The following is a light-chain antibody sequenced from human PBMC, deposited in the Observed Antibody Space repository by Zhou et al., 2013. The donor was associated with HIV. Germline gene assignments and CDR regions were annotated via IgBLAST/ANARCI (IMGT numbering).Light chain of an antibody. V-gene: IGKV2-30*02. CDR1: QSLAHSDGNTY. CDR2: KVS. CDR3: MQGTHWPRYT. Sequence: VLTQTPLSSPVTLGQPASISCRSSQSLAHSDGNTYLNWFQQRPGQSPRRLIYKVSNRDSGVPDRFNGSGSGTDFTLRISGVEAEDVGVYYCMQGTHWPRYTFGQGTKLEIK. J-gene: IGKJ2*01.